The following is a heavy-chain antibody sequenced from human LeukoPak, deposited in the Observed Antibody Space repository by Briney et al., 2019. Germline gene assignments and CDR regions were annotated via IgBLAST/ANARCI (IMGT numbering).Heavy chain of an antibody. Sequence: GASVKVSCKTSGYIFRNFGTGWVRQAPGQGLEWMGWISGYNGDTNYAQRFQGRVTMTADTSTSTSYMELSRLRSDDTAVYYCARDPIPYQLLGFDPWGQGTLVTVSS. V-gene: IGHV1-18*01. J-gene: IGHJ5*02. CDR1: GYIFRNFG. D-gene: IGHD2-2*01. CDR3: ARDPIPYQLLGFDP. CDR2: ISGYNGDT.